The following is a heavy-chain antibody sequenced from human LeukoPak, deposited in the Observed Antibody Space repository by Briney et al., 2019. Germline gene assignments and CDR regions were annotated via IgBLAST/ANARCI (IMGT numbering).Heavy chain of an antibody. D-gene: IGHD3-3*01. Sequence: GGSLRLSCAASGFTVSSNYMSWVRQAPGKGLEWVSVIYSGGSTYYADSVKGRFTIARDNAKNSVYLEMNSLRADDTAVYYCARSARLMKGVVEVTALDDWGQGTLVTVSS. CDR3: ARSARLMKGVVEVTALDD. V-gene: IGHV3-66*01. CDR2: IYSGGST. CDR1: GFTVSSNY. J-gene: IGHJ4*02.